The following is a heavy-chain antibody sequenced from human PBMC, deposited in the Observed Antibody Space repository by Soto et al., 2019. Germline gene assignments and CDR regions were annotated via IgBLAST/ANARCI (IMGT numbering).Heavy chain of an antibody. CDR2: ISRDGGTK. V-gene: IGHV3-30*03. Sequence: QVQLVESGGGVVQPGRSLRLSCAVSGFTVSTYGMHWVRQAPGKGLEWVAVISRDGGTKYYADSVKGRFTISRDNYRNTLFLEMNNLRGDDMGVYYCTGEVASGYWGQGTLVTVSS. D-gene: IGHD2-8*02. CDR3: TGEVASGY. J-gene: IGHJ4*02. CDR1: GFTVSTYG.